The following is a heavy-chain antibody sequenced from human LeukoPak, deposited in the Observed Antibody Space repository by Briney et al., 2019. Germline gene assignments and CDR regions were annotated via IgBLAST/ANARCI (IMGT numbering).Heavy chain of an antibody. V-gene: IGHV1-2*04. CDR1: GYTFTGYY. Sequence: ASVKVSCKASGYTFTGYYMHWVRQAPGQGLEWMGWINPNSGGTNYAQKFQGWVTMTRDTSISTAYMEPSRLRSDDTAVYYCARGLDRQQLVVPGYWGQGTLVTVSS. CDR3: ARGLDRQQLVVPGY. CDR2: INPNSGGT. D-gene: IGHD6-13*01. J-gene: IGHJ4*02.